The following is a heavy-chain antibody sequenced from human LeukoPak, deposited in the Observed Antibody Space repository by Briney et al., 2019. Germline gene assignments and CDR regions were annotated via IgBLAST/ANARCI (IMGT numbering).Heavy chain of an antibody. Sequence: GGSLRLSCAASGFTFDDYGMSWVRQAPGKGLEWVSVINWNGGSTGYADSVKGRFTIPRDNAKNSLYLQMNSLRAEDTALYYCARYPDCTNGVCYTYIDYWGQGTLVTVSS. D-gene: IGHD2-8*01. J-gene: IGHJ4*02. CDR1: GFTFDDYG. V-gene: IGHV3-20*04. CDR2: INWNGGST. CDR3: ARYPDCTNGVCYTYIDY.